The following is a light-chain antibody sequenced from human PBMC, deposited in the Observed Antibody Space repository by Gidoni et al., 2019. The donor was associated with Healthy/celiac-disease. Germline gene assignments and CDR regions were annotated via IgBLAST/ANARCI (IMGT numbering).Light chain of an antibody. V-gene: IGKV3-11*01. CDR2: DAS. J-gene: IGKJ3*01. Sequence: EIVLTQSPATLSLAPGERATLSCRASPSVSSYLAWYQQKPGQAPRLLIYDASNSATGIPARFSGSGSGTDFTLTISSLGPEDFAVYYCQQRSNWPPEFTFGPGTKVDIK. CDR3: QQRSNWPPEFT. CDR1: PSVSSY.